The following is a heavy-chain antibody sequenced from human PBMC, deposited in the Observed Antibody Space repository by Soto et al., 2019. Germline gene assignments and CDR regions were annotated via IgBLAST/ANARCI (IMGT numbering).Heavy chain of an antibody. D-gene: IGHD1-26*01. V-gene: IGHV3-9*01. CDR3: VNDESLNWYSGHFRH. CDR2: IDWNIGSI. J-gene: IGHJ1*01. CDR1: GFTFDDYS. Sequence: EVQLVESGGGLVQPGRPLRLSFAASGFTFDDYSIHLVRQVPGKGMVLVSGIDWNIGSIVYADSVKGRFDISRDNAKHSLHLQMNRLRAEDTASYYCVNDESLNWYSGHFRHWGQGTMVTVSS.